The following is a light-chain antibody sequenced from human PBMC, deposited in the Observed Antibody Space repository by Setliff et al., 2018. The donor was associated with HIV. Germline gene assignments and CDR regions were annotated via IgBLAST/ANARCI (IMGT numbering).Light chain of an antibody. CDR2: WAS. J-gene: IGKJ4*01. CDR1: ESVLYSSNNNNY. V-gene: IGKV4-1*01. Sequence: DIVMTQSPDSLAVSLGERATINCKSSESVLYSSNNNNYLAWYQQKPGQPPKLLIYWASTRESGVPDRFSGSGSGTDFTLTISSLLAEDVAVYYCQQYYANPLTFGGGTRWIS. CDR3: QQYYANPLT.